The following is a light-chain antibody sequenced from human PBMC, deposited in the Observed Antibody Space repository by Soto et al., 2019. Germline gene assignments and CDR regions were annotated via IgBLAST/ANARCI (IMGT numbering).Light chain of an antibody. CDR1: QSVSSY. V-gene: IGKV3-11*01. CDR3: HQRSKRPYT. CDR2: DAS. J-gene: IGKJ2*01. Sequence: VLTQSPATLSLSPGERATLSCRASQSVSSYLAWYQQKPGQAPRLLIYDASNRTTGIPARFSGSGSGTDFTLTISSLEHEVCAFYYSHQRSKRPYTFGQGTKLEI.